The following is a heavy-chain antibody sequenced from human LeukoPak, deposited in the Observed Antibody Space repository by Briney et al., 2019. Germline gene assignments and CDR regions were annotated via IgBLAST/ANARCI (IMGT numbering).Heavy chain of an antibody. CDR2: IHPGDSDT. V-gene: IGHV5-51*01. Sequence: GESLKISCKGSGYSFTSYWIGWVRQMPGKGLEWMGIIHPGDSDTRYSPSFQGQVTISADKSISTAYLQWSSLKASDTAMYYCATYIGGHTVTTSGAFDIWGQGTMVTVSS. J-gene: IGHJ3*02. CDR1: GYSFTSYW. D-gene: IGHD4-17*01. CDR3: ATYIGGHTVTTSGAFDI.